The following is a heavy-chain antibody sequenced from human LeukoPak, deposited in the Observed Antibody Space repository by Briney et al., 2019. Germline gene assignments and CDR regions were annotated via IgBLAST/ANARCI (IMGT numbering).Heavy chain of an antibody. Sequence: GGSLRLSCAVSGFTFSSYEMNWVRQAPGKGLEWVSYISSSGSTIYYADSVKGRFTISRDNAKNSLYLQMNSLRAEDTAVYYCARVGYSSSRGFYGMDVWGQGTTVTVSS. CDR3: ARVGYSSSRGFYGMDV. CDR2: ISSSGSTI. CDR1: GFTFSSYE. J-gene: IGHJ6*02. D-gene: IGHD6-13*01. V-gene: IGHV3-48*03.